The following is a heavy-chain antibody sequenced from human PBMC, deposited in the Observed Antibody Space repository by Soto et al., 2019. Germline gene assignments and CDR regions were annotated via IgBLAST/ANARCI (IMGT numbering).Heavy chain of an antibody. J-gene: IGHJ5*02. CDR3: TRYRWFDA. Sequence: SLRLSCAASGFTRTNYEMTWVRQAPGKGLEWISYISSRGTVKYTADSVKGRFSISRDNAKNSLYLQMNSLRAEDTAIYYCTRYRWFDARGQGTLVTVAS. D-gene: IGHD3-16*02. CDR2: ISSRGTVK. V-gene: IGHV3-48*03. CDR1: GFTRTNYE.